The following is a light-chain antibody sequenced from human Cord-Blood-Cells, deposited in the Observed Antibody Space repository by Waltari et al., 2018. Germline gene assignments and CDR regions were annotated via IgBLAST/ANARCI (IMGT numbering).Light chain of an antibody. J-gene: IGLJ3*02. CDR1: KMGDKY. Sequence: SYELTQPPSVSVSPGQTASITCSGDKMGDKYACWYQQKPGQSPVLVIYHDSKRPSGTPERFPVSNSGSPATLTSSVSQAMDEADDYWQAWDRSTGVFGGGTRLTVL. V-gene: IGLV3-1*01. CDR3: QAWDRSTGV. CDR2: HDS.